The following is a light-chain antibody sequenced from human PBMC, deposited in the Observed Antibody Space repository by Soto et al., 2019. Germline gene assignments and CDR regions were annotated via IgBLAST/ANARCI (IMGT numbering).Light chain of an antibody. Sequence: EIEMTQSPATLSVSPGERATHSFRASQSVGSNLAWFQQKPGQAPRLLISGASTRATGIPARFSGSGSGTDFTLTISSLQSEDFAVYYCQQYYNLRTFGQGTRWIS. CDR2: GAS. J-gene: IGKJ1*01. CDR3: QQYYNLRT. CDR1: QSVGSN. V-gene: IGKV3-15*01.